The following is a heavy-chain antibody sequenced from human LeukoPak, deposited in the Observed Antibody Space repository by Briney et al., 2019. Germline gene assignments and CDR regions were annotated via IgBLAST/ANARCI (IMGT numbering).Heavy chain of an antibody. CDR3: ASTRYCSSTSCTTKSHFDY. D-gene: IGHD2-2*01. V-gene: IGHV4-4*07. Sequence: PSETLSLACTVSGGSISSYYWSWIRQPAGKGLEWIGRIYTSGSTNYNPSLKSRVTTSVDTSKNQFSLKLSSVTAADTAVYYCASTRYCSSTSCTTKSHFDYWGQGTLVTVSS. J-gene: IGHJ4*02. CDR1: GGSISSYY. CDR2: IYTSGST.